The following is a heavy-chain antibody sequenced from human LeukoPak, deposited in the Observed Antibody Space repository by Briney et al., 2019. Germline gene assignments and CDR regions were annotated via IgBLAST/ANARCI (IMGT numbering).Heavy chain of an antibody. V-gene: IGHV4-30-4*08. CDR3: ARDAPYNWNDADYMDV. CDR1: GGSISSGDYY. J-gene: IGHJ6*03. D-gene: IGHD1-1*01. CDR2: IYYSGST. Sequence: SQTLSLTCTVSGGSISSGDYYWSWIRQPPGKGLEWIGYIYYSGSTYYNPSLKSRVTISVDTSKNQFSLKLSSVTAADTAVYYCARDAPYNWNDADYMDVWGKGTTVTVSS.